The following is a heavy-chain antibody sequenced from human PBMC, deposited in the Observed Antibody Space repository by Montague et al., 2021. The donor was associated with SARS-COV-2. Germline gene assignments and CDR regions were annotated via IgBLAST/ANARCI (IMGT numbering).Heavy chain of an antibody. CDR3: ARHQDLFSTEGVIGFDI. J-gene: IGHJ3*02. CDR2: ISDSGTT. CDR1: GDSVDSFS. D-gene: IGHD2-21*01. Sequence: SETLSLTCLVSGDSVDSFSWSWTRQFPGKGLEWIGSISDSGTTHINPALKSRAAISTDRSKNEISLRMTSVTAADTAVYSCARHQDLFSTEGVIGFDIWGPGTMVIVSS. V-gene: IGHV4-59*08.